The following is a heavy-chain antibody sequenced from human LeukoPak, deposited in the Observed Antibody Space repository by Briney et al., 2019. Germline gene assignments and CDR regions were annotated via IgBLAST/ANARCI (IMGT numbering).Heavy chain of an antibody. CDR3: ARDGDTYGYYYYGMDV. D-gene: IGHD5-18*01. J-gene: IGHJ6*02. V-gene: IGHV1-2*02. Sequence: ASVKVSCKASGSTFTGYYMHWVRQAPGQGLEWMGWINPNSGGTKYAQTFQGRVTMTRDTSISTAYMELSSLRSDDTAVYYCARDGDTYGYYYYGMDVWGQGTTVTVSS. CDR2: INPNSGGT. CDR1: GSTFTGYY.